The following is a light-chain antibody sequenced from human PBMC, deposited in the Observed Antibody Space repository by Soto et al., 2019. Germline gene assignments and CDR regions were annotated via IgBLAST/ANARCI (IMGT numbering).Light chain of an antibody. Sequence: QSVLTQPPSVSGAPGQRVTISCTGSSSNIGAGYDVHWYQQLPGTAPKLLIYGNSNRPSGVPDRFSGSKSGTSASLAITGLQAEDEADYCCQSYDSSQGVFGGGTKLTVL. V-gene: IGLV1-40*01. CDR2: GNS. J-gene: IGLJ2*01. CDR1: SSNIGAGYD. CDR3: QSYDSSQGV.